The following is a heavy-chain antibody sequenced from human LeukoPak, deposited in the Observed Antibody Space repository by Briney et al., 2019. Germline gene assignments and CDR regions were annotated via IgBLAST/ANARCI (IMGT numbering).Heavy chain of an antibody. CDR1: GFTFSSYG. D-gene: IGHD3-10*01. Sequence: GESLKISCAASGFTFSSYGMHWVRQAPGKGLEWVAVISYDGSNKYYADSVKGRFTISRDNSKNTLYLQMNSLRAEDTAVYYCARVTFNYFGSGDAFDIWGQGTMVTVSS. V-gene: IGHV3-30*03. CDR3: ARVTFNYFGSGDAFDI. J-gene: IGHJ3*02. CDR2: ISYDGSNK.